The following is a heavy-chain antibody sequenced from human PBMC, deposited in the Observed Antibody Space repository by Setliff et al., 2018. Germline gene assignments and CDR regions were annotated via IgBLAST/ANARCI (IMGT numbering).Heavy chain of an antibody. V-gene: IGHV4-31*03. CDR2: IYYSGST. Sequence: TLSLTCTVSGGSISSGGYYWSWIRQHPGKGLEWIGYIYYSGSTYYNPSLKSRVTISVDTSKNQFSLKLSSVTAADTAVYYCARDRQYCSSPTCYSSYFYYYGMDVWGQGTTVTVSS. D-gene: IGHD2-2*02. CDR1: GGSISSGGYY. CDR3: ARDRQYCSSPTCYSSYFYYYGMDV. J-gene: IGHJ6*02.